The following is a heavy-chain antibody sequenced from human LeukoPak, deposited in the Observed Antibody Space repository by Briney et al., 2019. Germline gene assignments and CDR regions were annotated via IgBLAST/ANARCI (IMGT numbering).Heavy chain of an antibody. CDR3: ARLRYSTRGVNWFDP. J-gene: IGHJ5*02. CDR2: INPNSGGT. D-gene: IGHD3-9*01. Sequence: ASVKVSCKASGYTFTSYGISWVRQAPGQGLEWMGWINPNSGGTNYAQKFQGRVTMTRDTSISTAYMELSRLRSDDTAVYYCARLRYSTRGVNWFDPWGQGTLVTVSS. V-gene: IGHV1-2*02. CDR1: GYTFTSYG.